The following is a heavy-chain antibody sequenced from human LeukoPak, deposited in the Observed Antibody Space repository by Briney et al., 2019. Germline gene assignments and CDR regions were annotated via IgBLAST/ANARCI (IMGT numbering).Heavy chain of an antibody. CDR3: ARAPRWYSGSYYDY. J-gene: IGHJ4*02. Sequence: PSETLSLTCTVSGGSISSHYWSWIRQPPGKGLEWIGYIYYSGSTNYNPSLKSRVTISVDTSKNQFSLKLSSATAADTAVYYCARAPRWYSGSYYDYWGQGTLVTVSS. V-gene: IGHV4-59*11. CDR1: GGSISSHY. D-gene: IGHD1-26*01. CDR2: IYYSGST.